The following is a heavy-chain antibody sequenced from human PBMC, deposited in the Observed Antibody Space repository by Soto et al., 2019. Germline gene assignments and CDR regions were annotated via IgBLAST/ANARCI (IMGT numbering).Heavy chain of an antibody. Sequence: QITLKESGPTLVKPTQTLTLTCTFSGFSLSTSGVGVGWIRQPPGKALDWLALIYWDDDKRYSPSLKSRLTITKDTSKNQVVLTMTNMDPVDTATYYFAHLASTALYNWFDPWGQGILVTVSS. V-gene: IGHV2-5*02. J-gene: IGHJ5*02. CDR2: IYWDDDK. CDR3: AHLASTALYNWFDP. CDR1: GFSLSTSGVG. D-gene: IGHD6-13*01.